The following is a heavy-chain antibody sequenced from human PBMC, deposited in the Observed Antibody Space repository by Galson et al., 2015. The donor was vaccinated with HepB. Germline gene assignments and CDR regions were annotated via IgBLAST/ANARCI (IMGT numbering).Heavy chain of an antibody. CDR3: ARDAEVVTAIGGMDV. Sequence: SVKVSCKASGYTFTSYGISWVRQAPGQGLEWMGWIRAYNGNTNYAQKLQGRVTMTTDTSTSTAYMELRSLRSYDSAVYYCARDAEVVTAIGGMDVWGQGTTGTVSS. V-gene: IGHV1-18*04. CDR1: GYTFTSYG. CDR2: IRAYNGNT. D-gene: IGHD2-21*02. J-gene: IGHJ6*02.